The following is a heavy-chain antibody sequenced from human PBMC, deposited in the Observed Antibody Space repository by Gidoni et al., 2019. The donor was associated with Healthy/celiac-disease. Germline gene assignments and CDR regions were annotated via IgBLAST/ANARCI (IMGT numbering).Heavy chain of an antibody. CDR1: GYSISSGYY. Sequence: QVQLQESGPGLVKPSETLSLTCAVSGYSISSGYYWGWIRQPPGKGLEWIGSIYHSGSTYYNPSLKSRVTISVDTSKNQFSLKLSSVTAADTAVYYCVQSPTLRLGELSLRLPDYWGQGTLVTVSS. CDR3: VQSPTLRLGELSLRLPDY. J-gene: IGHJ4*02. V-gene: IGHV4-38-2*01. CDR2: IYHSGST. D-gene: IGHD3-16*02.